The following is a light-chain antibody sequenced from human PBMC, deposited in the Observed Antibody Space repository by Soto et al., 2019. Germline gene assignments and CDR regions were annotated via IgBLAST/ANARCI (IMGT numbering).Light chain of an antibody. CDR3: QHYSTWVT. V-gene: IGKV3-15*01. J-gene: IGKJ4*01. CDR1: QTITSN. Sequence: EIVMTQSPVTLSLSPGDTATLSCRASQTITSNLAWYQQKPGQPPRLLIYDASTRATGLPARFSGSWSGTEFTLTFSNLQSEDFAVYYCQHYSTWVTFGGGTQLEIE. CDR2: DAS.